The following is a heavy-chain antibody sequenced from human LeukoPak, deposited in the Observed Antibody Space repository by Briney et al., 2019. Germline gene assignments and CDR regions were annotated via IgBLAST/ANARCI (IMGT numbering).Heavy chain of an antibody. Sequence: GGSVRLSCSGSGFTFSSYAMHWVRQAPGKGLEYVSGISGNGGSTNYADSLKGRFSISRDISKNTLYLQMSSLKDEATAVYFCVEDWGAKVEAPRHFDFWGLGTLVTVSS. CDR2: ISGNGGST. CDR1: GFTFSSYA. J-gene: IGHJ4*02. D-gene: IGHD3-16*01. V-gene: IGHV3-64D*06. CDR3: VEDWGAKVEAPRHFDF.